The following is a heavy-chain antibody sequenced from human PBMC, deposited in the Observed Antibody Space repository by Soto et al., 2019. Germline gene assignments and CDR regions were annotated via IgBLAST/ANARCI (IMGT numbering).Heavy chain of an antibody. Sequence: QVQLVQSGAEVKKPGSSVKVSCKASGGTFSSYAISWVRQAPGQGLEWMGGIIPIFGTANYAQKFQGRVTITADESTSTAYMELSSRRSEDTAVYYCAGPPELTRSYYCYGMDVWGQGTTVTVSS. D-gene: IGHD1-7*01. J-gene: IGHJ6*02. CDR3: AGPPELTRSYYCYGMDV. CDR2: IIPIFGTA. V-gene: IGHV1-69*12. CDR1: GGTFSSYA.